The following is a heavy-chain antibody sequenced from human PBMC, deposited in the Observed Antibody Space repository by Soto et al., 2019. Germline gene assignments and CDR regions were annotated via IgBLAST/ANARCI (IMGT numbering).Heavy chain of an antibody. D-gene: IGHD3-22*01. Sequence: GGSLRLSCGASGFTFRSYAMHWVRQTPGKGLEWVAVTSYDGSNKHYADSVKGRFSISRDNAKNMLYLQMDSLSSGDTAVYYCVRSMIIVVRLIGLDYWGQGALVTVSS. J-gene: IGHJ4*02. CDR3: VRSMIIVVRLIGLDY. CDR2: TSYDGSNK. V-gene: IGHV3-30-3*01. CDR1: GFTFRSYA.